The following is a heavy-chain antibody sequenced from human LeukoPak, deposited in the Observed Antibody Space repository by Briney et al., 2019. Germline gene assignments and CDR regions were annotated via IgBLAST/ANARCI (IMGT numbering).Heavy chain of an antibody. CDR3: ARENRGYSSGWYFGY. V-gene: IGHV3-30*01. CDR1: GFTFSSYA. Sequence: PGGSLRLSCAASGFTFSSYAMHWVRQAPGKGLEWVAVISYDGSNKYYADSVKGRFTISRDNSKNTLYLQMNSLRAEDTAVYYCARENRGYSSGWYFGYWGQGTLVTVSS. J-gene: IGHJ4*02. CDR2: ISYDGSNK. D-gene: IGHD6-19*01.